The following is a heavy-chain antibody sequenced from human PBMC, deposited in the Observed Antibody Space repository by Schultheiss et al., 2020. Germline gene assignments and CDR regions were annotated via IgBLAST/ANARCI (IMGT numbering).Heavy chain of an antibody. D-gene: IGHD5-12*01. J-gene: IGHJ6*02. CDR1: GYPFKTYG. Sequence: ASVKVSCKTYGYPFKTYGINWVRQAPGQGLEWMGWISAYSGNTNYAQKLQGRVTMTTDTSTSTAYMELRSLRSDDTAVYYCARGGVATIYYYYYGMDVWGQGTTVTVSS. V-gene: IGHV1-18*01. CDR3: ARGGVATIYYYYYGMDV. CDR2: ISAYSGNT.